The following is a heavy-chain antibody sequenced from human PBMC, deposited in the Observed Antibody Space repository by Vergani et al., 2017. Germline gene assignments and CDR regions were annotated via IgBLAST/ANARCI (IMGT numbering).Heavy chain of an antibody. CDR1: GASIRSSNYY. D-gene: IGHD6-19*01. Sequence: QLQLQESGPGLVKPSATLSLTCSVPGASIRSSNYYWGWIRQPPGKGLEWIASIYYSGSTHYNPSLKSRVIISVDTSKNQFSLRLSSVTAADTAVYFCARHSTVEWLVKLGWIDPWGQGILVTVSS. J-gene: IGHJ5*02. CDR3: ARHSTVEWLVKLGWIDP. V-gene: IGHV4-39*01. CDR2: IYYSGST.